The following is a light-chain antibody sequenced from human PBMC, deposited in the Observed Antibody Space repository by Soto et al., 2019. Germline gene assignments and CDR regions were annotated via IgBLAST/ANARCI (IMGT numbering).Light chain of an antibody. V-gene: IGKV1-27*01. J-gene: IGKJ3*01. CDR3: QKYYSARVT. Sequence: IQMTQSPSSLSASVGDRVTITCRASHPISNSLAWYQQKPGKVPKVLIYAASTVESGVPSRFSGSGSETDLTLTISSLQREDVGIFLCQKYYSARVTFGPGTKLHI. CDR2: AAS. CDR1: HPISNS.